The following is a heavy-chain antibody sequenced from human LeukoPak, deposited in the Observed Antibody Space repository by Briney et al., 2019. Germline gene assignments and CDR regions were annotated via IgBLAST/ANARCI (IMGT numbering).Heavy chain of an antibody. CDR3: ARYRVVVVAASYYFDY. V-gene: IGHV3-53*01. Sequence: GGSLRLSCAASGFTVSSNYMSWVRQAPGKGLEWVSVIYSGGSTYYADSVKGRFTISRDNSKNTLYLQMNSLRAEDTAVYYCARYRVVVVAASYYFDYWGQGTLVTVSS. D-gene: IGHD2-15*01. CDR1: GFTVSSNY. J-gene: IGHJ4*02. CDR2: IYSGGST.